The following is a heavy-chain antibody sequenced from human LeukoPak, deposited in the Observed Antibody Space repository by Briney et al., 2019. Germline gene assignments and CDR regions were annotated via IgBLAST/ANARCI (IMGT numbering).Heavy chain of an antibody. D-gene: IGHD2-2*01. J-gene: IGHJ6*03. CDR1: GYTFTSYG. CDR2: ISAYNGNT. V-gene: IGHV1-18*01. Sequence: ASVKVSCKASGYTFTSYGISWVRQAPGQGLEWMGWISAYNGNTNYAQKLQGRVTMTTDTSTSTAYMELRSLRSDDTAVYYCVRVPLPSIVVVPAPSYYYYMDVWGKGTTVTVSS. CDR3: VRVPLPSIVVVPAPSYYYYMDV.